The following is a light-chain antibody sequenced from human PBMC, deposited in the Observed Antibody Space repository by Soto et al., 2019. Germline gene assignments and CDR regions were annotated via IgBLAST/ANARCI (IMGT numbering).Light chain of an antibody. CDR2: DAS. CDR3: PQRFSWRS. Sequence: IVLAQSPATLSLSPGERATLSCRASQDVGHYLAWYQQRPGLAPRLLIYDASNRATGIPARFSGGGSGTDFTLTISSLQPEDFAGYYGPQRFSWRSFASGTKVH. CDR1: QDVGHY. V-gene: IGKV3D-11*01. J-gene: IGKJ3*01.